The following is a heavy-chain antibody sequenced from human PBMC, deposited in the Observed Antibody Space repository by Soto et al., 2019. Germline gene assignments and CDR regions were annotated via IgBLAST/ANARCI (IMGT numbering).Heavy chain of an antibody. CDR3: ARVTHCSGGSCYSALDY. Sequence: QVQLVQSGAEVKKPGSSVKVSCKASGGTFSSYAISWVRQAPGQGLEWMGGIIPIFGTANYAQKFQGRVTINADESTSTAYMELSSLRSEDTAVYYCARVTHCSGGSCYSALDYWGQGTLVTVSS. V-gene: IGHV1-69*01. J-gene: IGHJ4*02. CDR2: IIPIFGTA. D-gene: IGHD2-15*01. CDR1: GGTFSSYA.